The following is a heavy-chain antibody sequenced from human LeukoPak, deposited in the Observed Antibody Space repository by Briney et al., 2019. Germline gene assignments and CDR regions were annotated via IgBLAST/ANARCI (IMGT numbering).Heavy chain of an antibody. CDR2: ISYDGSNK. D-gene: IGHD5-18*01. CDR3: ARDRPNSYGPTYGMDV. Sequence: GRSLRLSCAASGFTFSSYAMRWVRQAPGKGLEWVAVISYDGSNKYYADSVKGRFTISRDNSKNTLYLQMNSLRAEDTAVYYCARDRPNSYGPTYGMDVWGQGTTVTVSS. V-gene: IGHV3-30-3*01. CDR1: GFTFSSYA. J-gene: IGHJ6*02.